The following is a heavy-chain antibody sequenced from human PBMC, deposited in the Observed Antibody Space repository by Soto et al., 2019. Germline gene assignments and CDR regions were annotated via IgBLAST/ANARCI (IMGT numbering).Heavy chain of an antibody. CDR1: GFTFRRYA. V-gene: IGHV3-30-3*01. J-gene: IGHJ4*02. CDR3: ARDKRDLRFLEWSYYFDY. Sequence: GRSRRLPGVASGFTFRRYAMHWVRRAPGKGLEWVAVISYDGSNKDYADSVKGRFTISRDNSKNTLYLQLNSLRAEDTAVYYCARDKRDLRFLEWSYYFDYWGQGT. D-gene: IGHD3-3*01. CDR2: ISYDGSNK.